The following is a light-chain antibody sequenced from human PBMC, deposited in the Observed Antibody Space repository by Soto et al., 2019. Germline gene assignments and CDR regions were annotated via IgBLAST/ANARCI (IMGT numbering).Light chain of an antibody. CDR1: QSVSSSN. J-gene: IGKJ5*01. CDR2: GAS. CDR3: QQYGSSPIT. V-gene: IGKV3-20*01. Sequence: EVVLTQSPGTLSLSPGQRASLSCRPSQSVSSSNLTWYQQRPGQAPRLLIYGASDRASGVPDRFSGSGSGTDFIITISRVEREDFAVYYCQQYGSSPITFGQGRRLETK.